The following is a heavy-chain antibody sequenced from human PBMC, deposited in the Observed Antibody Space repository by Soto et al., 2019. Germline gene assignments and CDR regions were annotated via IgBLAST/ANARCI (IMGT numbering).Heavy chain of an antibody. J-gene: IGHJ3*02. Sequence: ASVKVSCKASGGTFSSYAISWVRQAPGQGLEWMGGIIPIFGTANYAQKFQGRVTMTEDTSTDTAYMELSSLRSEDTAVYYCATDIVVVVATYAFEIWGQGTMVTVSS. V-gene: IGHV1-69*06. CDR2: IIPIFGTA. CDR3: ATDIVVVVATYAFEI. D-gene: IGHD2-15*01. CDR1: GGTFSSYA.